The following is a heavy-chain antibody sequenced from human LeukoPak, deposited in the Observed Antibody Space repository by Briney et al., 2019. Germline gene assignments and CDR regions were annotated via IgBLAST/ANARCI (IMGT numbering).Heavy chain of an antibody. CDR2: INPGDGST. D-gene: IGHD1-26*01. CDR3: ARGGGLGAYYYYMDV. V-gene: IGHV1-46*01. Sequence: ASVKVSCKASGYTFSLYYLHWVRQAPGQGPEWMGMINPGDGSTTYRQKFQGRVTLTRDMSTTTVFMELSGLRFEDTAVYYCARGGGLGAYYYYMDVWGKGTTVTVSS. J-gene: IGHJ6*03. CDR1: GYTFSLYY.